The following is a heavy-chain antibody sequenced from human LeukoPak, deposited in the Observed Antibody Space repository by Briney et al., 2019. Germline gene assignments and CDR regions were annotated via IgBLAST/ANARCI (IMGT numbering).Heavy chain of an antibody. J-gene: IGHJ5*02. CDR2: IYPGDSDT. CDR3: ARQSDYGDYYWFDP. D-gene: IGHD4-17*01. Sequence: GESLKISCKGSGYSFTSYWIAWVRQMPGKGLEWMGMIYPGDSDTRYSPSFQGQVTISADKSINTAYLQWSSLKASDTAMYYCARQSDYGDYYWFDPWGQGTLVTVSS. V-gene: IGHV5-51*01. CDR1: GYSFTSYW.